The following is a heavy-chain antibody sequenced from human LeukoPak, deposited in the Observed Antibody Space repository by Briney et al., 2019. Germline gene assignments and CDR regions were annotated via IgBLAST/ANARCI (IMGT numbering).Heavy chain of an antibody. Sequence: PGGSLRLSCAASGFTFSSYWMSWVCQAPGKGLEWVANINQDGSEKYYVDSVKGRFTISRDNAKNSPYLQMNSLRAEDTAVYYCAREGCSGGSCYHNWFDPWGQGTLVTVSS. V-gene: IGHV3-7*01. D-gene: IGHD2-15*01. CDR2: INQDGSEK. CDR3: AREGCSGGSCYHNWFDP. CDR1: GFTFSSYW. J-gene: IGHJ5*02.